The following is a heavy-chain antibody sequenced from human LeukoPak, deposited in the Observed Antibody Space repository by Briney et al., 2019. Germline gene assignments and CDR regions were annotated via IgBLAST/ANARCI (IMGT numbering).Heavy chain of an antibody. D-gene: IGHD3-3*01. J-gene: IGHJ5*02. CDR3: ARINAQSHNFWSGYPHGYFDP. V-gene: IGHV3-74*01. CDR2: IDNGGSGT. Sequence: PGGSLRLSCAASGFTFSGYWMHWVRQVPEKGLVLVSRIDNGGSGTTYADSVKGRFTVSRDNAKNSLYLQMNSVRAEDTAVYYCARINAQSHNFWSGYPHGYFDPWGQGTLVTVSS. CDR1: GFTFSGYW.